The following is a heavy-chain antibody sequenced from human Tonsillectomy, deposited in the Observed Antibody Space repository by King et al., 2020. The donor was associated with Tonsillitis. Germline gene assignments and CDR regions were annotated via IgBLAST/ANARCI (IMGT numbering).Heavy chain of an antibody. Sequence: QLQESGPGLVKPSQTLSLTCTVSGGSITSGSYYWSWIRQPAGKGLEWIGRIYTSGSTNYNPSLKSRVTISVDTSKNQFSLKLNSVTAADTAVYYCARDSAPMGSWFDPWGQGTLVTVSS. CDR1: GGSITSGSYY. CDR3: ARDSAPMGSWFDP. V-gene: IGHV4-61*02. D-gene: IGHD1-26*01. CDR2: IYTSGST. J-gene: IGHJ5*02.